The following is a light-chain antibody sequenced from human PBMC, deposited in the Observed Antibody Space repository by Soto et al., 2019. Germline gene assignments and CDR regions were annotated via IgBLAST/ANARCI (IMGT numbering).Light chain of an antibody. CDR3: SARDDILRTLV. Sequence: QSVLTQPPSASGTPGQRVTISCSGSSSNIGSNHVYWYQQFPGMAPKLLMYRSDQRPTGVPDRFSGSRSGTSASLAISGLRSDDEDDYYCSARDDILRTLVFGGGTKLTVL. J-gene: IGLJ3*02. CDR2: RSD. CDR1: SSNIGSNH. V-gene: IGLV1-47*01.